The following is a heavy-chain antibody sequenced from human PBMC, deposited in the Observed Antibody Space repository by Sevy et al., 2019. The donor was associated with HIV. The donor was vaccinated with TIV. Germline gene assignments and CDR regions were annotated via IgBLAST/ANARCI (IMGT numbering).Heavy chain of an antibody. CDR2: ISYDGLNK. J-gene: IGHJ4*02. V-gene: IGHV3-30*04. CDR3: AGDLPHLLPWELSRGSDS. Sequence: GGSLRLSCTASGFTFSDYAVHWVRQAPGKGLEWVAIISYDGLNKDYADSVQGRFTISRDNSKNTMYLQINSLRPEETAVYYCAGDLPHLLPWELSRGSDSWGQGTLVTVSS. CDR1: GFTFSDYA. D-gene: IGHD1-26*01.